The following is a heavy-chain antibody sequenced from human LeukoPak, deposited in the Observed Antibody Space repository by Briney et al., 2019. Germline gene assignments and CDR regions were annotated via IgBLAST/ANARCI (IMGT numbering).Heavy chain of an antibody. CDR3: ARDSGLGPTWHPFDH. CDR2: VNSNSGDT. Sequence: ASVKVSCKASGYTFTGYYMHWVRQAPGQGLEWMGWVNSNSGDTNYAQKFRGRVTVTRDTSISTAYMELSGLRSDDTAVYYCARDSGLGPTWHPFDHWGQGTPVTVSS. J-gene: IGHJ4*02. V-gene: IGHV1-2*02. D-gene: IGHD1-26*01. CDR1: GYTFTGYY.